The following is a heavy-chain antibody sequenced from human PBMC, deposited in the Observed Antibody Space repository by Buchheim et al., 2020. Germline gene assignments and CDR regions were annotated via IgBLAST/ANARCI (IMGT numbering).Heavy chain of an antibody. Sequence: QVQLQQWGAGLLKPSETLSLTCAVYGGSFSGYYWSWIRQPPGKGLEWFGEINHSGSTNYNPSLKSRVTISVDTFQNQFSLKLSSVTAADTAVYYCARAVGYCTNGVCLNWFDPWGQGTL. CDR2: INHSGST. J-gene: IGHJ5*02. CDR1: GGSFSGYY. CDR3: ARAVGYCTNGVCLNWFDP. V-gene: IGHV4-34*01. D-gene: IGHD2-8*01.